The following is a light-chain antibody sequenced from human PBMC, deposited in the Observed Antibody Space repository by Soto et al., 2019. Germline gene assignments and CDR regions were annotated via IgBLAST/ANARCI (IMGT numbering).Light chain of an antibody. J-gene: IGKJ4*01. CDR1: QAINNY. Sequence: DIQMTQSPSSLSASVGDRVTITCRASQAINNYLAWYQQKPGKVPTLLISAASTFQSRVPSRFSGSGSGTDFTHTISSLQPEDVATYYCQKFNAVPTFGGGTKVEI. CDR2: AAS. CDR3: QKFNAVPT. V-gene: IGKV1-27*01.